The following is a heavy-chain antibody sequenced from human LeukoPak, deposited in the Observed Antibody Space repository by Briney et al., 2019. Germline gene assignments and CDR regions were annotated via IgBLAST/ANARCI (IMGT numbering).Heavy chain of an antibody. CDR2: INWNGDST. Sequence: GGSLGLSCAASGFTFDDYGMSWVRQAPGKGLEWVSGINWNGDSTVYADSVKGRFTISRDNAKNSLYLQMNSLRAEDTAVYYCAKDLMIYYDSSGFWGSWGQGTLVTVSS. CDR3: AKDLMIYYDSSGFWGS. D-gene: IGHD3-22*01. J-gene: IGHJ4*02. CDR1: GFTFDDYG. V-gene: IGHV3-20*04.